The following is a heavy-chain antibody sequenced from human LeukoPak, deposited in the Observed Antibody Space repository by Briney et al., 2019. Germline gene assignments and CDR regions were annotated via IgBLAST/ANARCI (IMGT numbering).Heavy chain of an antibody. CDR3: ARSHSSGWLLFDY. J-gene: IGHJ4*02. CDR2: INPNSGGT. Sequence: ASVKVSCKASAYTFTGYYIHWVRQAPGQGLEWMGWINPNSGGTTYAQNFQGRVTMTRDTSISTAYMELSNLRSDDTAMYYCARSHSSGWLLFDYWGQGTLATVSS. CDR1: AYTFTGYY. V-gene: IGHV1-2*02. D-gene: IGHD6-19*01.